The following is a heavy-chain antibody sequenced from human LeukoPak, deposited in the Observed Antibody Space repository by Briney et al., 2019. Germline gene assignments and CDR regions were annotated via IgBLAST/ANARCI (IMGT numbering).Heavy chain of an antibody. J-gene: IGHJ4*02. Sequence: GASVKVSCKASGYTFTSYYMHWVRQAPGQGLEWMGIINPSGGSTSYAQKFQGRVTMSVDTSKNQFSLKLSSVATADTAVYYCARGCDHPDYWGQGTLVTVSS. CDR1: GYTFTSYY. D-gene: IGHD2-21*02. V-gene: IGHV1-46*01. CDR2: INPSGGST. CDR3: ARGCDHPDY.